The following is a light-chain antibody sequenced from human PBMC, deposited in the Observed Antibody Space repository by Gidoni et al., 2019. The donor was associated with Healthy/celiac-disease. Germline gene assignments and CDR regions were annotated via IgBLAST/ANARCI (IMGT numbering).Light chain of an antibody. CDR2: GAS. V-gene: IGKV3D-15*01. CDR3: QQYDSWLWT. J-gene: IGKJ1*01. CDR1: QSVSSY. Sequence: PATLSLSPGEGATLSCGAKQSVSSYLAWYQQKPGQAPRLLIYGASTRATGIPARFSGSGSGTEFTLTISSLQPEDFAVYYCQQYDSWLWTFGQGTKVEIK.